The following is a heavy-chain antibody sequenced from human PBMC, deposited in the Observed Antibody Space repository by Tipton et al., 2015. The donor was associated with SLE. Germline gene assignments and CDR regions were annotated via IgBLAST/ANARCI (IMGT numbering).Heavy chain of an antibody. D-gene: IGHD4-17*01. V-gene: IGHV4-61*02. CDR3: ARADGDVPFDY. CDR1: GGSISSGSYY. J-gene: IGHJ4*02. CDR2: IYTSGST. Sequence: TLSLTCTVSGGSISSGSYYWSWIRQPAGKALEWIGRIYTSGSTKYNPSLKSRVTISVDTSKNQFSLKLSSVTAADTAVYYCARADGDVPFDYWGQGTLVTVSS.